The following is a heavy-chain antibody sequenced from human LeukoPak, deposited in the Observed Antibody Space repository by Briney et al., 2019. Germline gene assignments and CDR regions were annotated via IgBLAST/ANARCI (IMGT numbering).Heavy chain of an antibody. D-gene: IGHD3-9*01. CDR2: IYHSGST. V-gene: IGHV4-4*02. J-gene: IGHJ5*02. CDR3: AREESSYDILTGYDPTKNWFDP. CDR1: GGSISSSNW. Sequence: SETLSLTCAVSGGSISSSNWWSWVRQPPGRGLEWIGEIYHSGSTNYNPSLKSRVTISVDKSKNQFSLKLSSVTAADSAVYYCAREESSYDILTGYDPTKNWFDPWGQGTLVTVSS.